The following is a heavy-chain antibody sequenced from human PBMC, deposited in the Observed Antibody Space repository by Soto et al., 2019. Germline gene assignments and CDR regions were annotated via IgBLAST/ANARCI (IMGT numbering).Heavy chain of an antibody. CDR1: GGSFSGYY. V-gene: IGHV4-34*01. J-gene: IGHJ5*02. D-gene: IGHD3-10*01. CDR3: ARVRAHRSGSYYTSLGWFDP. CDR2: INHSGST. Sequence: QVQLQQWGAGLLKPSETLSLTCAVYGGSFSGYYGSWLRQPPGKGLEWIGEINHSGSTNYNPSLKSRVTISVDTSKNQFSLKLSSVTAEDTAVYYCARVRAHRSGSYYTSLGWFDPWGQGTLVTVSS.